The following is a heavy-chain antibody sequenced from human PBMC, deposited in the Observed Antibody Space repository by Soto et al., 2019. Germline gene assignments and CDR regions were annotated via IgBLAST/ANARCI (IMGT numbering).Heavy chain of an antibody. J-gene: IGHJ6*02. D-gene: IGHD6-6*01. Sequence: EVQPVESGGGLVQPGGSLRLSCAASGFTFSTYEMNWVRQAPGKGLEWVSFFSGSSGTIFYEDSVKGPFTISGDNAKNSLYLQMNSLRAEDTAVYYCASGRPSSPYYYYGMDVWGQGTTVTVSS. CDR3: ASGRPSSPYYYYGMDV. CDR2: FSGSSGTI. V-gene: IGHV3-48*03. CDR1: GFTFSTYE.